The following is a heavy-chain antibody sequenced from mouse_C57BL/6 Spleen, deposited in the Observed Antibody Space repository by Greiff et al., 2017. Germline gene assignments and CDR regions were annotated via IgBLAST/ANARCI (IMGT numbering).Heavy chain of an antibody. D-gene: IGHD2-1*01. J-gene: IGHJ2*01. CDR2: IDPSDSYT. CDR1: GYTFTSYW. Sequence: QVQLQQPGAELVKPGASVKLSCKASGYTFTSYWMQWVKQRPGQGLEWIGEIDPSDSYTNYKQKFKGKTTLTVDKSTSTAYMQRSSLPAEDSAVYYCARRGNYWGWYYFDYWGQGTTLTVSS. CDR3: ARRGNYWGWYYFDY. V-gene: IGHV1-50*01.